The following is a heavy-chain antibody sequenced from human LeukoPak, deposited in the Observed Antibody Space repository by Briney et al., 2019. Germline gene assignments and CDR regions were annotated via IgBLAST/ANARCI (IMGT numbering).Heavy chain of an antibody. CDR1: GFTFSNYW. Sequence: PGGSLRLSCAASGFTFSNYWMSWVRQAPGKGLEWVANIKQDGSEIYYVDSVKGRFTISRDNAKNSLYLQMNSLRAEDTAVYYCARQFFPDCDDEYFDYWGQGTLVTVSS. CDR2: IKQDGSEI. J-gene: IGHJ4*02. CDR3: ARQFFPDCDDEYFDY. V-gene: IGHV3-7*01. D-gene: IGHD4-17*01.